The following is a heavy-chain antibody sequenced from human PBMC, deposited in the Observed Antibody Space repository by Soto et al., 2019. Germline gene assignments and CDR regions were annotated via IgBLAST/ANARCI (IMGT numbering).Heavy chain of an antibody. D-gene: IGHD1-26*01. Sequence: QVQLVQSGAEVKKPGAAVKVSCKASGYTFSSFAIHWVRQAPGQRLEWMGWINAGNGDTKYSQKFQGRVTIARDTAASTAYMELGSLTFEDTAVYYCARKVGASAYWGQGTLVPVSS. CDR2: INAGNGDT. V-gene: IGHV1-3*01. CDR1: GYTFSSFA. J-gene: IGHJ4*02. CDR3: ARKVGASAY.